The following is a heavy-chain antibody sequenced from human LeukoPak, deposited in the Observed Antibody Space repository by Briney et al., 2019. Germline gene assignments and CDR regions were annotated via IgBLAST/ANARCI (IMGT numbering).Heavy chain of an antibody. CDR2: ISYDGSNK. CDR1: GFTFSSYG. D-gene: IGHD2-2*01. CDR3: ANSGRYCSSTSCYEAEYFQH. V-gene: IGHV3-30*18. J-gene: IGHJ1*01. Sequence: GRSLRLSCAASGFTFSSYGMHWVRQAPGKGLEWVAVISYDGSNKYYADSVKGRFTISRDNSKNTLYLQMNSLRAEDTAVYYCANSGRYCSSTSCYEAEYFQHWGQGTLVTVSS.